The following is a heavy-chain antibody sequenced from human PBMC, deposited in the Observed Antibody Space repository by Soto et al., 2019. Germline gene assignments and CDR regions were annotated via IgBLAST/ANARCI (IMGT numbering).Heavy chain of an antibody. D-gene: IGHD3-3*01. CDR2: VYYTGRT. Sequence: SETLSLTCTVSGGSVNSGSYYWSWIRQPPGKGLEWIGYVYYTGRTNYNPSLKSRVTISLDMSKNQFSLMLTSVTAADTAVYYCARDFDYFDYWGHGTLVTVPS. CDR1: GGSVNSGSYY. V-gene: IGHV4-61*01. J-gene: IGHJ4*01. CDR3: ARDFDYFDY.